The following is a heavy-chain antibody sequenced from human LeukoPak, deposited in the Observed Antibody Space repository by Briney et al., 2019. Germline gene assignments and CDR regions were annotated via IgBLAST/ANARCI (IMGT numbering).Heavy chain of an antibody. CDR3: ARIGGYCSGGSCMGSSHFDY. D-gene: IGHD2-15*01. Sequence: GGSLRLSCAASAFSFSGYNMNWVRQAPGKGLEWVSSISSRGTYIYYRDSAKGRFTSSRDNAENSLYLEVHSLRAEDTAVYYCARIGGYCSGGSCMGSSHFDYWGQGTLVTVSS. CDR1: AFSFSGYN. V-gene: IGHV3-21*01. J-gene: IGHJ4*02. CDR2: ISSRGTYI.